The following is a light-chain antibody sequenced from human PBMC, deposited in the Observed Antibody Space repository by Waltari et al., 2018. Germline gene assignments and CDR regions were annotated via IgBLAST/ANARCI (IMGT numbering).Light chain of an antibody. J-gene: IGLJ3*02. CDR2: DVT. CDR3: SSHTVDGVVL. V-gene: IGLV2-14*03. Sequence: QSALTQPASVSGSPGQSITISCTGIGSAVGASDFVSWYQHHPGKAPQVIIYDVTNRPSGISDRFSASKSANTASLTISGLQPEDEGDYYCSSHTVDGVVLFGGGTQVTVL. CDR1: GSAVGASDF.